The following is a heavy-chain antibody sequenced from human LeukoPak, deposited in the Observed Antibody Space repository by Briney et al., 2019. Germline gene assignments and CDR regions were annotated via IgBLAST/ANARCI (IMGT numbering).Heavy chain of an antibody. CDR1: GFNFNNFA. V-gene: IGHV3-23*01. CDR2: MTGPADTT. Sequence: GGSLRLSCAASGFNFNNFAMSWVRQAPGKGPEWLSAMTGPADTTYYAESVKGRFIISRDYSKSMVYLQMDSLRVEDTAIYYCAKGAEIDHWGQGTLATVSS. CDR3: AKGAEIDH. J-gene: IGHJ4*02.